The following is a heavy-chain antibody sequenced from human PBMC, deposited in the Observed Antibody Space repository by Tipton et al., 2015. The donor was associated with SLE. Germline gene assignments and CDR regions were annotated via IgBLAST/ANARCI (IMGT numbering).Heavy chain of an antibody. CDR3: ARLTSEAHIDY. D-gene: IGHD2-21*02. CDR2: IYYSGNT. CDR1: GGSISSSSYY. Sequence: LRLSCTVSGGSISSSSYYWGWIRQPPGKGLEWIGSIYYSGNTYYNPSLKSRVTISVDTSKNQFSLKLSSVTAADTAVYYCARLTSEAHIDYWGQGTLVTVSS. J-gene: IGHJ4*02. V-gene: IGHV4-39*01.